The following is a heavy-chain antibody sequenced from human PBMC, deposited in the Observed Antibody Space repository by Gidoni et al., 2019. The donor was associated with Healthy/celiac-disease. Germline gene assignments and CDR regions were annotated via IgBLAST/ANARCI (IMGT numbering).Heavy chain of an antibody. Sequence: QVQLQESGPGLVKPSQTLSLTCTVSGGSISSGDYYWSWIRQPPGKGLEWIGYIYYSGSTYYNPSLKSRVTISVDTSKNQFSLKLSSVTAADTAVYYCARGLQVTSQFAFLEDGVGGWFDPWGQGTLVTVSS. J-gene: IGHJ5*02. D-gene: IGHD3-3*01. CDR3: ARGLQVTSQFAFLEDGVGGWFDP. CDR2: IYYSGST. CDR1: GGSISSGDYY. V-gene: IGHV4-30-4*01.